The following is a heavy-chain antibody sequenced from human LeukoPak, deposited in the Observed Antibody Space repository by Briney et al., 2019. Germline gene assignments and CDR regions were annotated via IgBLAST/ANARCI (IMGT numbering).Heavy chain of an antibody. CDR1: GFPFSSFW. J-gene: IGHJ4*02. D-gene: IGHD1-26*01. CDR2: ISPDGTST. V-gene: IGHV3-74*01. CDR3: VRGAPFDY. Sequence: PGGSVRLSCAASGFPFSSFWMHWVRRAPGKGLVWVSRISPDGTSTAYADSVKGRFTISRDNAQNMLFLQMNSLRVDDTAVYYCVRGAPFDYWGQGTLVTVPS.